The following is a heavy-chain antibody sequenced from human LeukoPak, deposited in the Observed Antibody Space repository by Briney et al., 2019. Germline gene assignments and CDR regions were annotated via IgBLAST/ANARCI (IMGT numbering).Heavy chain of an antibody. J-gene: IGHJ4*02. V-gene: IGHV3-21*04. CDR1: GFTFSTYT. Sequence: GGSLRLSCAASGFTFSTYTMNWVRQAPGKGLEWVSSISSTSSYIYYADSVKGRFTISRDNAKNSLYLQMNSLRAEDTAVFYCARLVAGNYFDYWGQGTQVTVSS. D-gene: IGHD6-19*01. CDR3: ARLVAGNYFDY. CDR2: ISSTSSYI.